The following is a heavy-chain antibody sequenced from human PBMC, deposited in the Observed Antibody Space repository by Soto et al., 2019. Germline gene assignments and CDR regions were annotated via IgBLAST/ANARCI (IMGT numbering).Heavy chain of an antibody. D-gene: IGHD3-16*01. Sequence: SETLSLTCTVSGGSISSRDSYWGWIRQPPGKGLEWIGSFHYSGSTYYNPSLKSRVTISVDTSKNQLSLRVTSVTAADTAVYYCARGFGRSNFDYWGQGTLVTVSS. CDR3: ARGFGRSNFDY. CDR1: GGSISSRDSY. CDR2: FHYSGST. J-gene: IGHJ4*02. V-gene: IGHV4-39*01.